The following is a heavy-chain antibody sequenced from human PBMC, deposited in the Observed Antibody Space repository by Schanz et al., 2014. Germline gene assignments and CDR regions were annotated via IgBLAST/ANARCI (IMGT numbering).Heavy chain of an antibody. V-gene: IGHV4-31*03. CDR1: GASISSGGYY. J-gene: IGHJ3*02. D-gene: IGHD2-2*01. Sequence: QVQLQESGPGLVKPSQTLSLTCTVSGASISSGGYYWDWIRLLPGKGLEWVGYIYYSGGTYYSPSLKSRVSISLATPNTQFSRRLSSVPAADTAVYYCARDVGGCSSSTSCYAFEIWGQGTMVTVSS. CDR3: ARDVGGCSSSTSCYAFEI. CDR2: IYYSGGT.